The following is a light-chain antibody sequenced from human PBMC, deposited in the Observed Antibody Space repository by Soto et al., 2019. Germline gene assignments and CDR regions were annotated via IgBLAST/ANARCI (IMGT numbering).Light chain of an antibody. CDR3: QQYYSSPPT. Sequence: DIVMTQSPDCLAVSLGVRATINCKSSQSVLYSSNNKNYLAWYEQKPGQPPKLLIYWASTRESGVPDRFSGSGSGTDFTLTISSLQAEDVALYYCQQYYSSPPTIGQGTKVEIK. J-gene: IGKJ1*01. CDR1: QSVLYSSNNKNY. V-gene: IGKV4-1*01. CDR2: WAS.